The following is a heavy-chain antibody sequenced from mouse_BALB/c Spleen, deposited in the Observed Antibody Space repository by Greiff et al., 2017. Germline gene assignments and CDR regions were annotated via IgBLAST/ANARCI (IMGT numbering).Heavy chain of an antibody. Sequence: EVQLVESGGGLVKLGGSLKLSCAASGFTFSSYYMSWVRQTPEKRLELVAAINSNGGSTYYPDTVKGRFTISRDNAKNTLYLQMSSLKSEDTALYYCARQELGKGYAMDYWGQGTSVTVSS. J-gene: IGHJ4*01. CDR3: ARQELGKGYAMDY. CDR1: GFTFSSYY. CDR2: INSNGGST. D-gene: IGHD4-1*01. V-gene: IGHV5-6-2*01.